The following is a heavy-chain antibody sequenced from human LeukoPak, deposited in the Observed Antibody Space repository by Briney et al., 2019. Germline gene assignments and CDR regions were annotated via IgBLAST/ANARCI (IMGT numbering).Heavy chain of an antibody. CDR2: INHSGST. V-gene: IGHV4-34*01. J-gene: IGHJ5*02. CDR3: ASVRSRVVRPRRNWFDP. Sequence: SETLSLTCAVYGGSFSGYYWSWIRQPPGMGLEWIGEINHSGSTNYNPSLKSRVTISVDTSKNQFSLKLSSVTAADTAVYYCASVRSRVVRPRRNWFDPWGQGTLVTVSS. CDR1: GGSFSGYY. D-gene: IGHD3-3*01.